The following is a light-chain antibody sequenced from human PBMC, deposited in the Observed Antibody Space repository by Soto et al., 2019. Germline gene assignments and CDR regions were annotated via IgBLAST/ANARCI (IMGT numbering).Light chain of an antibody. Sequence: EVVLTQSPGTLSLSPGERATLSCRASQSVSSSYLAWYQQKPGQAPRLVIYGTSSRATGIPDRFSGIGSGTEFTLIISSLQPDDFASYYCQQYGSSSPWTFGQGTKVEIK. CDR2: GTS. J-gene: IGKJ1*01. CDR1: QSVSSSY. V-gene: IGKV3-20*01. CDR3: QQYGSSSPWT.